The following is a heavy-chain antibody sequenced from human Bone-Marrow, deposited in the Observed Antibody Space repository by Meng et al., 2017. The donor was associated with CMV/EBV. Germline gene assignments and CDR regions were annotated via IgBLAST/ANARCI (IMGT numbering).Heavy chain of an antibody. J-gene: IGHJ4*02. CDR2: IYYSGST. CDR1: GGYISSYY. Sequence: LTCTVSGGYISSYYWGWIRQPPGKGLEWIGYIYYSGSTNYNPSLKSRVTISVDTSKNQFSLKLSSVTAADTAVYYCARGYQQLVSHWGQGTLVTVSS. D-gene: IGHD6-13*01. CDR3: ARGYQQLVSH. V-gene: IGHV4-59*01.